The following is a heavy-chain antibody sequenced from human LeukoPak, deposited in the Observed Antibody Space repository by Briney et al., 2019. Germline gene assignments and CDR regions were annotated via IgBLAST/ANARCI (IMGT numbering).Heavy chain of an antibody. J-gene: IGHJ4*02. Sequence: PSETLSLSCTVSGGSISSYYWSWIRQPPGKGLEWIGYIYYSGSTNYNPSLKSRVTISVDTSKNQFSLKLSSVTAADTAVYYCARHLPWFGEFPATNLDYWGQGTLVTVSS. CDR3: ARHLPWFGEFPATNLDY. D-gene: IGHD3-10*01. CDR2: IYYSGST. V-gene: IGHV4-59*08. CDR1: GGSISSYY.